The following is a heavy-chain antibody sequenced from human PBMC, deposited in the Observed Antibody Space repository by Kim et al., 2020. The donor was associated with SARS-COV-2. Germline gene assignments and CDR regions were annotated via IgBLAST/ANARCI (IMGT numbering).Heavy chain of an antibody. Sequence: ASVKVSCKASGYTFTSYGISWVRQAPGQGLEWMGWISAYNGNTNYAQKLQGRVTMTTDTSTSTAYMELRSLRSDDTAVYYCARTPPENGDYPNWFDPWGQGTLVTVSS. V-gene: IGHV1-18*04. J-gene: IGHJ5*02. D-gene: IGHD4-17*01. CDR1: GYTFTSYG. CDR3: ARTPPENGDYPNWFDP. CDR2: ISAYNGNT.